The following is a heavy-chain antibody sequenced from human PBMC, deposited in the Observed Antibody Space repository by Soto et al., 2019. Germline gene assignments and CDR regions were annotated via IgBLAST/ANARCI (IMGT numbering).Heavy chain of an antibody. D-gene: IGHD3-22*01. Sequence: GASVKVSCKTSGYAFTNYDINWVRQAPGQGLEWMGEIIPIFGTANYAQKFQGRVTITADESTSTAYMELSSLRSEDTAVYYCARDRGPSSGYYPYWFDPWGQGTLVTVS. CDR3: ARDRGPSSGYYPYWFDP. CDR1: GYAFTNYD. J-gene: IGHJ5*02. CDR2: IIPIFGTA. V-gene: IGHV1-69*13.